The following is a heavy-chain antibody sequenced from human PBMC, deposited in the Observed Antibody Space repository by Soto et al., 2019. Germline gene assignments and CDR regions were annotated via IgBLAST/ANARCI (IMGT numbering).Heavy chain of an antibody. Sequence: PSETLSLTCTVSGVSITSYFWSCSRRTPGKGLDWIGSISFSGATYSNPSLKGRAAISLDTSENHLSLTLNSVTSADTAVYFCARARRDGYTRYFEFWGQGKQVTVSS. CDR3: ARARRDGYTRYFEF. CDR1: GVSITSYF. V-gene: IGHV4-59*01. D-gene: IGHD5-12*01. J-gene: IGHJ4*02. CDR2: ISFSGAT.